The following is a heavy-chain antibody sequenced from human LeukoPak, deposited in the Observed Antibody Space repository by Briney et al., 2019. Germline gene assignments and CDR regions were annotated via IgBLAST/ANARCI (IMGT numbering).Heavy chain of an antibody. CDR3: ARVGTMTHFDY. J-gene: IGHJ4*02. Sequence: NASQTLSLTCTVFGGSITSGGFYWSWIRQHPGKGLEWIGYIYYSGSTYYNPSLKSRLTISVDTSKNQFSLKLSSVTAADTAVYYCARVGTMTHFDYWGQGTLVTVSS. CDR1: GGSITSGGFY. CDR2: IYYSGST. V-gene: IGHV4-31*03. D-gene: IGHD3-22*01.